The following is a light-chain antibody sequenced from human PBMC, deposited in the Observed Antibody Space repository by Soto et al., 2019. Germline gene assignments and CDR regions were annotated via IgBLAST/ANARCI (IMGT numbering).Light chain of an antibody. CDR1: SSDVGGYNY. Sequence: QSVLTQPASVSGSPGQSITISCTGTSSDVGGYNYVSWYQQDPGKAPKLMIYDVNNRPSGVSNRFSGSKSGNMASLTISGLQAEDEAYYYCSSYTSSSTLAVFGGGTKLTVL. CDR2: DVN. J-gene: IGLJ2*01. CDR3: SSYTSSSTLAV. V-gene: IGLV2-14*01.